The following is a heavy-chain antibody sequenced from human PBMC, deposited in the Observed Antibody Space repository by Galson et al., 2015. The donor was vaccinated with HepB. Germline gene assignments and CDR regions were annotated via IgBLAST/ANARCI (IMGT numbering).Heavy chain of an antibody. CDR3: ARDRGPGPFDY. CDR1: GFTFSSYG. CDR2: IWYDGSNK. V-gene: IGHV3-33*01. Sequence: SLRLSCAASGFTFSSYGMHWVRQAPGKGLEWVAVIWYDGSNKYYADSVKGRFTISRDNSKNTLHLQMNSPRAEDTAVYYCARDRGPGPFDYWGQGTLVTVSS. J-gene: IGHJ4*02.